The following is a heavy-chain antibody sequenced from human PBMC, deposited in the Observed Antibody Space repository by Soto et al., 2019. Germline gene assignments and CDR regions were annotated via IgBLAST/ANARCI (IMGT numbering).Heavy chain of an antibody. Sequence: EVQLVESGGGLVKPGGSLRLSCAASGFTFSSYSMNWVRQAPGKGLEWVSSISSSSSYIYYADSVKGRFTISRDNAKNSLYLQMNSLRAEDTAVYYCARGPIQWLVPTYAFDIWGQGTMVTVSS. CDR3: ARGPIQWLVPTYAFDI. J-gene: IGHJ3*02. CDR2: ISSSSSYI. D-gene: IGHD6-19*01. V-gene: IGHV3-21*01. CDR1: GFTFSSYS.